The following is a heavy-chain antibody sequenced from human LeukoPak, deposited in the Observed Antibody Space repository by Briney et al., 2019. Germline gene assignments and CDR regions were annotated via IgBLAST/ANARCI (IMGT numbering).Heavy chain of an antibody. V-gene: IGHV3-30-3*01. CDR3: ARGPLQLGYCSSTSCYLPIDY. Sequence: GGSVRLSCAASGFTFSSYAMHWVRQAPGKGLEWVAVISYDGSNKYYADSVKGRFTISRDNSKNTLYLQMNSLRAEDTAVYYCARGPLQLGYCSSTSCYLPIDYWGQGTLVTVSS. CDR1: GFTFSSYA. J-gene: IGHJ4*02. CDR2: ISYDGSNK. D-gene: IGHD2-2*01.